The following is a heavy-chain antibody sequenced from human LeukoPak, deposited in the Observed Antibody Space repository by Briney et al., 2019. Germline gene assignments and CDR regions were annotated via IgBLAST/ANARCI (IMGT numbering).Heavy chain of an antibody. D-gene: IGHD3-22*01. V-gene: IGHV1-2*02. CDR1: GYTFTSYY. CDR3: ARESYYYDSSGTDAFDI. CDR2: INPNSGGT. J-gene: IGHJ3*02. Sequence: ASVKVSCKASGYTFTSYYMHWVRQAPGQGLEWMGWINPNSGGTNYAQKFQGRVTMTRDTSISTAYMELSRLRSDDTAVYYCARESYYYDSSGTDAFDIWGQGTMVTVSS.